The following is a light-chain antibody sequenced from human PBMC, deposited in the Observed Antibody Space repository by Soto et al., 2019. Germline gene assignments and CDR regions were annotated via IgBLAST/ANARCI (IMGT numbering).Light chain of an antibody. CDR2: GAS. Sequence: EIVLTQSPGTLSLSPGERATLSCRASQSVSSGYLAWYQQKPGQAPRLLIYGASSRATGIPDRFSGSGSGTDFTLPISRLEPEDFAVCYCQQYGRSPPFGGGTKVEIK. CDR1: QSVSSGY. J-gene: IGKJ4*01. CDR3: QQYGRSPP. V-gene: IGKV3-20*01.